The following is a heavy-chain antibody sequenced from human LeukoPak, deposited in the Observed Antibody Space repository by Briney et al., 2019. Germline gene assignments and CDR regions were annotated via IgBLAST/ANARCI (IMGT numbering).Heavy chain of an antibody. CDR1: GFTFSDYY. J-gene: IGHJ3*02. D-gene: IGHD2-2*01. Sequence: PGGSLRLYCAASGFTFSDYYMSWIRQAPGKGLEWVSYISSSGSTIYYADSVKGRFTISRDNAKNSLYLQMNSLRAEDTAVYYCARGSYCSSTSCLPSDAFDIWGQGTMVTVSS. CDR2: ISSSGSTI. V-gene: IGHV3-11*01. CDR3: ARGSYCSSTSCLPSDAFDI.